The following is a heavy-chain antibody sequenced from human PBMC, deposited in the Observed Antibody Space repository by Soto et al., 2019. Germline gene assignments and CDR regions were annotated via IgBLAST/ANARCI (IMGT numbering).Heavy chain of an antibody. V-gene: IGHV4-34*01. Sequence: QVQLQQWGAGLLKLSETLSLTCAVYGGSFSGYYWSWIRQPPGKGLERIGEINHSGSTNYNPSLKSRGTISVDTSKNQFSLKLSSVTAADTAVYYCARGVRGYSYGYNPKHAFDIWGQGTMVTVSS. CDR2: INHSGST. CDR3: ARGVRGYSYGYNPKHAFDI. J-gene: IGHJ3*02. D-gene: IGHD5-18*01. CDR1: GGSFSGYY.